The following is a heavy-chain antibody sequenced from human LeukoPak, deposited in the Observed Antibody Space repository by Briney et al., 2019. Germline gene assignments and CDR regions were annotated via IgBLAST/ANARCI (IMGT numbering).Heavy chain of an antibody. V-gene: IGHV3-74*01. Sequence: QTGGSVRLSCVGSGFIFSNFWMHWVRQAPGKGLMWVSAIKTDGSSTSYVDSVKGRFTISRDNAKNTLYLQMNSLRAEDTAVYYCVSHSDTLTSYSFDYWGQGTLVTVSS. J-gene: IGHJ4*02. CDR2: IKTDGSST. D-gene: IGHD3-9*01. CDR1: GFIFSNFW. CDR3: VSHSDTLTSYSFDY.